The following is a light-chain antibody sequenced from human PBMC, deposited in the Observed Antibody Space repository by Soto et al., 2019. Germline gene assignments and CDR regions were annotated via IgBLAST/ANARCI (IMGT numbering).Light chain of an antibody. J-gene: IGKJ1*01. CDR2: GAS. Sequence: EIVMTQSPGTLSLSPEERATLSCRASQSVSTSLAWYQQIPGQAPRLLIYGASTRATGIPARFSGSGSGTEFTLAISSLQSEDFAVYYCQHYNDWPQTFGLGTKVDIK. CDR3: QHYNDWPQT. CDR1: QSVSTS. V-gene: IGKV3-15*01.